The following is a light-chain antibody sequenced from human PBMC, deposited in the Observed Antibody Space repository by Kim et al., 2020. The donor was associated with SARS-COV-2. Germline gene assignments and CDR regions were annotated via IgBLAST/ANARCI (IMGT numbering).Light chain of an antibody. CDR2: QDN. CDR3: QAWDRSVV. V-gene: IGLV3-1*01. CDR1: KLGEKY. Sequence: SGSPGQTASITCSGDKLGEKYACWYQQKPGQSPVLVIYQDNKRPSGIPERFSGSNSGNTATLTIRGTQAMDEADYYCQAWDRSVVFGGGTQLTVL. J-gene: IGLJ2*01.